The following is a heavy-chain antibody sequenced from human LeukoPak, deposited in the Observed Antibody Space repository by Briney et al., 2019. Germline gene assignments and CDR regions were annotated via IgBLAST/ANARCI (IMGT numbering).Heavy chain of an antibody. J-gene: IGHJ3*01. CDR3: GMSGDRVPLQDDVFDV. Sequence: GESLKISCKVSGYSFTSYCIGWVRQMPGKGLEWMGIIYPGDSGPTYSPSFQGQVTISVDKSINTAYLQWSSPRASDTAMYYCGMSGDRVPLQDDVFDVWGQGTMVTVST. CDR2: IYPGDSGP. V-gene: IGHV5-51*01. D-gene: IGHD1-26*01. CDR1: GYSFTSYC.